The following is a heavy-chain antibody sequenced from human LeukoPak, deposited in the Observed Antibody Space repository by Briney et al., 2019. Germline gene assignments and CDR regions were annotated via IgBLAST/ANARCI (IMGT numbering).Heavy chain of an antibody. D-gene: IGHD5-18*01. Sequence: GGSLRLSRAASGFTFSSYSMNWVRQAPGKGLEWVSYISSSSSTIYYADSVKGRFTISRDNAKNSLYLQMNSLRAEDTAVYYCARDSYGRAFDYWGQGTLVTVSS. CDR1: GFTFSSYS. CDR3: ARDSYGRAFDY. V-gene: IGHV3-48*04. CDR2: ISSSSSTI. J-gene: IGHJ4*02.